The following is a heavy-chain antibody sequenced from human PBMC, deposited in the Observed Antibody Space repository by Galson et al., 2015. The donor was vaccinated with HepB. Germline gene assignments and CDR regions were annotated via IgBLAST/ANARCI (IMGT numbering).Heavy chain of an antibody. CDR2: IKQDGSEK. Sequence: SLRLSCKASGFTFSSYWMSWVRQAPGKGLEWVANIKQDGSEKYYVDSVKGRFTISRDNAKNSLYLQMNSLRAEDTAVYYCARVTGVVVAYYGMDVWGQGTTVTVSS. CDR3: ARVTGVVVAYYGMDV. J-gene: IGHJ6*02. CDR1: GFTFSSYW. D-gene: IGHD7-27*01. V-gene: IGHV3-7*03.